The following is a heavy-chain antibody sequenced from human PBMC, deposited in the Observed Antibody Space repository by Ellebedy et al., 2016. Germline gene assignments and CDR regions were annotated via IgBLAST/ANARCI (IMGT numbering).Heavy chain of an antibody. V-gene: IGHV3-48*01. J-gene: IGHJ4*02. CDR3: AREHGSGSYTFDY. D-gene: IGHD3-10*01. CDR1: GFTFNYAW. Sequence: GGSLRLSXTVSGFTFNYAWMHWVRQAPGKGLEWVSYISSSSSTIYYADSVKGRFTISRDNSKNTLYLQMNSLRAEDTAVYYCAREHGSGSYTFDYWGQGTLVTVSS. CDR2: ISSSSSTI.